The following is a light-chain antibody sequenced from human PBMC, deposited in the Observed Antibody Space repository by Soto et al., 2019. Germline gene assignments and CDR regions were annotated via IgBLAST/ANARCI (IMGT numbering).Light chain of an antibody. V-gene: IGKV1-5*03. CDR2: KAS. Sequence: DIQMTQSPSTLSASVGDRVTITCRASQTISSWLAWYQQKPGKAPNLLIYKASSLQSGILSRFSGSGSGTEFTLTISSLQPDDFATYYFQQYNSYPYTFSQATKLEI. CDR3: QQYNSYPYT. J-gene: IGKJ2*01. CDR1: QTISSW.